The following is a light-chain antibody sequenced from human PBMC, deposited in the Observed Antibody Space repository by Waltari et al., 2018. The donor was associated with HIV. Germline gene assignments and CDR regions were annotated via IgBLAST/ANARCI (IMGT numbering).Light chain of an antibody. CDR1: SSNIGSNT. CDR2: SNN. J-gene: IGLJ3*02. V-gene: IGLV1-44*01. CDR3: AAWDDSLNGPV. Sequence: QSVLTQPPSASGTPGQRVTIPCSGSSSNIGSNTANWYQQLPETTPKHLIYSNNQRPTGVPDRFSGSKSGTSASLAISGLQSEDEADYYCAAWDDSLNGPVFGGGTKLTVL.